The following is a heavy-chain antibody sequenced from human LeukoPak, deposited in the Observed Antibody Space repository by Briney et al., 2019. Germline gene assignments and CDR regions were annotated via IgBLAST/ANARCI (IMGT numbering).Heavy chain of an antibody. CDR3: ARGGQYVLHYDSSGYPPRGH. CDR1: GYTFTGYH. Sequence: GASVKVSCKASGYTFTGYHMHWVRQAPGQGLEWMGWINPNSGGTNYAQKLQGRVTMTRDTSISTAYMELSRLRSDDTAVYYCARGGQYVLHYDSSGYPPRGHWGQGTLVTVSS. CDR2: INPNSGGT. J-gene: IGHJ4*02. D-gene: IGHD3-22*01. V-gene: IGHV1-2*02.